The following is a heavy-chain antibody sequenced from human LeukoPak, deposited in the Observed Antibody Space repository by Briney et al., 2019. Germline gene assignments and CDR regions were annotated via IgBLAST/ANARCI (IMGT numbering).Heavy chain of an antibody. CDR2: IKGDGIST. J-gene: IGHJ4*02. CDR1: GFTFSSYG. CDR3: AKDHYWSIDY. D-gene: IGHD3-3*01. Sequence: GTSLRLSCATSGFTFSSYGMHWVRHAPGQGLVWVSRIKGDGISTNYADSVKGRFTISRDIAKNTLYLQMNSLRAEDTGVYYCAKDHYWSIDYWGRGTLVTVSS. V-gene: IGHV3-74*01.